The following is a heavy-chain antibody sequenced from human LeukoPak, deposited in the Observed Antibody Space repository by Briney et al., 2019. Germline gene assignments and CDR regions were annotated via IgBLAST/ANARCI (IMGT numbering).Heavy chain of an antibody. D-gene: IGHD3-22*01. Sequence: GGSPRLSCAASGFTFSSYAMSWVRQAPGKGLEWVSAISGSGGSTYYADSVKGRFTISRDNSKNTLYLQMNSLRAEDTAVYYCAKMEGSSGSNDYWGQGTLVTVSS. CDR3: AKMEGSSGSNDY. CDR1: GFTFSSYA. CDR2: ISGSGGST. V-gene: IGHV3-23*01. J-gene: IGHJ4*02.